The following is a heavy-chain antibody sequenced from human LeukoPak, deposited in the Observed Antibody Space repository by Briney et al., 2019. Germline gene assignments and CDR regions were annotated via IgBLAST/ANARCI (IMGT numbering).Heavy chain of an antibody. CDR1: GFTFSSYS. J-gene: IGHJ4*02. CDR2: ISTSSSYI. D-gene: IGHD2-15*01. V-gene: IGHV3-21*01. Sequence: PGGSLRLSCAASGFTFSSYSMNWVRQAPGKGLEWVSSISTSSSYIYYAGSVKGRFTISRDNARNSLFLQLNSLRAEDTAVYFCARARLGFTRGIGTNYFDYWGQGTLVTVSS. CDR3: ARARLGFTRGIGTNYFDY.